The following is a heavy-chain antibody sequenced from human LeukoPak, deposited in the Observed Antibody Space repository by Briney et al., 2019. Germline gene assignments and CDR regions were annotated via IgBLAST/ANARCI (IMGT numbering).Heavy chain of an antibody. Sequence: SGTLSLTCAVSGGSISSSNWWSWVRQPPGKGLEWIGEIYHSGSTNYNPSLKSRVTISVDKSKNQFSLKLSSVTAADTAVYYCAKHSWDLELNWFDPWGQGTLVTVSS. CDR2: IYHSGST. J-gene: IGHJ5*02. CDR3: AKHSWDLELNWFDP. D-gene: IGHD3-3*01. CDR1: GGSISSSNW. V-gene: IGHV4-4*02.